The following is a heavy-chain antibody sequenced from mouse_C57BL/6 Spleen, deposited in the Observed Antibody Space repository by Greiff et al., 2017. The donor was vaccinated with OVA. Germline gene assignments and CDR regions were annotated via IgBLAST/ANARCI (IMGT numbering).Heavy chain of an antibody. D-gene: IGHD4-1*01. J-gene: IGHJ1*03. CDR1: GFTFSDYY. Sequence: EVQLVESEGGLVQPGSSMKLSCTASGFTFSDYYMAWVRQVPEKGLEWVANINYDGSSTYYLDSLKSRFIISRDNAKNILYLQMSSLKSEDTATYYCARALGSPYFDVWGTGTTVTVSS. CDR2: INYDGSST. V-gene: IGHV5-16*01. CDR3: ARALGSPYFDV.